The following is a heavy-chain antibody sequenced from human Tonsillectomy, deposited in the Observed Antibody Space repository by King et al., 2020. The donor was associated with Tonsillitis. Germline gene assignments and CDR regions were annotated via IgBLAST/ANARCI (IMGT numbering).Heavy chain of an antibody. V-gene: IGHV3-30*02. CDR1: GFTFSSYG. Sequence: VQLVESGGGVVQPGGSLRLSCAASGFTFSSYGMHWVRQAPGKGLEWVAFIRYGGTNKYYGDSVKGRFTISRDSSKNTLYLQMNSLRGEDTAVYYCATLGTLSDYWGQGTLVTVSS. J-gene: IGHJ4*02. D-gene: IGHD1-1*01. CDR2: IRYGGTNK. CDR3: ATLGTLSDY.